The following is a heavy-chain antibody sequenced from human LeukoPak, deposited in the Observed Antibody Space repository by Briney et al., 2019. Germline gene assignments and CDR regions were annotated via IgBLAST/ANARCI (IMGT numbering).Heavy chain of an antibody. CDR1: GFTFSDYY. V-gene: IGHV3-11*03. D-gene: IGHD1-26*01. Sequence: GGSLRLSCAASGFTFSDYYMNWIRQAPGKELEWVSYISSSSSHTNYADSVKGRFTISRDNAKNSLYLQMNSLRAEDTAVYYCARSGSYLYGMDVWGQGTTVTVSS. J-gene: IGHJ6*02. CDR3: ARSGSYLYGMDV. CDR2: ISSSSSHT.